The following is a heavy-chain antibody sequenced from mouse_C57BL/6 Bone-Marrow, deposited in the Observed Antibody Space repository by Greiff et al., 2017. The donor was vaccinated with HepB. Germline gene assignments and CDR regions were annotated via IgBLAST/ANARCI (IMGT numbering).Heavy chain of an antibody. D-gene: IGHD2-12*01. Sequence: EVKLVESGGGLVQPKGSLKLSCAASGFSFNTYAMNWVRQAPGKGLEWVARIRSKSNNYATSYADSVKDRFTISRDDSESMLYLQMNNLKTEDTAMYYCVRHPPYYSYAMDYWGQGTSVTVSS. CDR2: IRSKSNNYAT. CDR3: VRHPPYYSYAMDY. J-gene: IGHJ4*01. CDR1: GFSFNTYA. V-gene: IGHV10-1*01.